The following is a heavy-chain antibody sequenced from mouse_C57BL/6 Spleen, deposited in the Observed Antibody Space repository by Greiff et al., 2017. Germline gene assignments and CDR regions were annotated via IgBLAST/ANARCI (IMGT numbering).Heavy chain of an antibody. CDR2: IYPGDGDT. V-gene: IGHV1-82*01. CDR3: ARGRIYDGYFFYAMDY. Sequence: QVQLQQSGPELVKPGASVKISCKASGYAFSSSWMNWVKQGPGKGLEWIGRIYPGDGDTNYNGKFKGKATLTADKSSSTAYMQLSSLTSEDSAVYFCARGRIYDGYFFYAMDYWGQGTSVTVSS. J-gene: IGHJ4*01. CDR1: GYAFSSSW. D-gene: IGHD2-3*01.